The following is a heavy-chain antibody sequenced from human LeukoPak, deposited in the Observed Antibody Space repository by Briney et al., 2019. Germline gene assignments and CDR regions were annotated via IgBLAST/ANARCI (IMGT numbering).Heavy chain of an antibody. Sequence: SETLSLTCTVSGGSLNNYWSWVRQPAGQGLEWIGRIFSSASTVYHPSLKSRVTMSVDTSRNSFSLKLTSVTAADTAVYYCARGRAVTTGDDYWGQGTLVTVSS. V-gene: IGHV4-4*07. CDR3: ARGRAVTTGDDY. CDR1: GGSLNNY. J-gene: IGHJ4*02. CDR2: IFSSAST. D-gene: IGHD4-17*01.